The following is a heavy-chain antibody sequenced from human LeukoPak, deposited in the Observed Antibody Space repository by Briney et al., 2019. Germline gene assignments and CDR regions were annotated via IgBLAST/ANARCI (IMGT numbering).Heavy chain of an antibody. CDR1: GLVFNNVW. V-gene: IGHV3-15*01. CDR3: TQLGGDY. D-gene: IGHD7-27*01. Sequence: PGGSLRLSCAASGLVFNNVWMNWVRQAPGKGLEWAGRIKRKSDGGTTDYAAPVKGRFTISRDDLKNILYLQMTSLKTEDTAVYYCTQLGGDYWGQGTRVTVSS. J-gene: IGHJ4*02. CDR2: IKRKSDGGTT.